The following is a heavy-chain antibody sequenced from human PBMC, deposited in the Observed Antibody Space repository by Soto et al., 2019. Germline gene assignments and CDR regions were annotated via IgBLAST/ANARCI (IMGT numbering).Heavy chain of an antibody. Sequence: QVQLVQSGAEVKKPGSSVKVSCKASGGTFSLYGISWVRQAPGQGLEWMGGIIPIFGTPNYAQKFQGRVTIMADESTNTAYMELSSLRSEDTAVYYCARDVWRDPDCISTSCYYNWFDPWGQGTLVTVSS. CDR1: GGTFSLYG. V-gene: IGHV1-69*12. CDR3: ARDVWRDPDCISTSCYYNWFDP. CDR2: IIPIFGTP. J-gene: IGHJ5*02. D-gene: IGHD2-2*01.